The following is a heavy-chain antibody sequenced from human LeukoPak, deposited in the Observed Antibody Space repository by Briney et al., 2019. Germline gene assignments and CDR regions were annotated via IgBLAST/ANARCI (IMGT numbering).Heavy chain of an antibody. V-gene: IGHV3-30-3*01. Sequence: GGSLRLSCAASGFTFSSYAMHWVRQAPGKGLEWVAVISYDGSNKYYADSVKGRFTISRDNSKNTLYLQMNSLRAEDTAVYYCARGLGYDSGALLGGVFDIWGQGTMVTVSS. J-gene: IGHJ3*02. CDR1: GFTFSSYA. CDR2: ISYDGSNK. CDR3: ARGLGYDSGALLGGVFDI. D-gene: IGHD3-22*01.